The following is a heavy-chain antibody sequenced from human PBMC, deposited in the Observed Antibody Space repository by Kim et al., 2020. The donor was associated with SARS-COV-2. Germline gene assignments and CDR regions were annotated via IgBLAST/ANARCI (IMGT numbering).Heavy chain of an antibody. Sequence: SETLSLTCTVSGGSISSSSYYWGWIRQPPGKGLEWIGSIYYSGSTYYNPSLKSRVTISVDTSKNQFSLKLSSVTAADTAVYYCARSSSGWLRVVNGMDVWGQGTTVTVSS. CDR3: ARSSSGWLRVVNGMDV. V-gene: IGHV4-39*01. J-gene: IGHJ6*02. CDR1: GGSISSSSYY. D-gene: IGHD6-19*01. CDR2: IYYSGST.